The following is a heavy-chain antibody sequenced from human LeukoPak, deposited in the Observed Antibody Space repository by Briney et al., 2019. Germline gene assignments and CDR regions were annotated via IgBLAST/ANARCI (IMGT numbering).Heavy chain of an antibody. D-gene: IGHD6-13*01. J-gene: IGHJ4*02. CDR2: ISAYNGNT. CDR1: GYTFTSYG. CDR3: ARDSSSWDGGFDY. Sequence: ASVRVSCKASGYTFTSYGISWVRQAPGQGLEWMGWISAYNGNTNYAQKFQGRVTMTRDTSISTAYMELSRLRSDDTAVYYCARDSSSWDGGFDYWGQGTLVTVSS. V-gene: IGHV1-18*01.